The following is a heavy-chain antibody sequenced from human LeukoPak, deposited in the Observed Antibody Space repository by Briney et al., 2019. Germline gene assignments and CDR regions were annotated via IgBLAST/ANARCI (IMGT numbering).Heavy chain of an antibody. D-gene: IGHD3-3*01. Sequence: PGGSLRLSCAASGFPFSSYAMNWVRQAPGKELEWVSYISSTSNTIYYYADSVKGRFSISRDNARNSVSLQMNSLRAEDTAVYDCARGTIFGVVHYWGQGTLVTVSS. CDR3: ARGTIFGVVHY. CDR2: ISSTSNTI. J-gene: IGHJ4*02. CDR1: GFPFSSYA. V-gene: IGHV3-48*01.